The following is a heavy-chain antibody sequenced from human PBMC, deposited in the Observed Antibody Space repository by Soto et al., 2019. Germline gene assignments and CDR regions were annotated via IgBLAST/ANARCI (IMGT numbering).Heavy chain of an antibody. CDR1: GGSISSGGYS. D-gene: IGHD6-13*01. V-gene: IGHV4-30-2*01. J-gene: IGHJ5*02. CDR2: IYHSGST. Sequence: SETLSLTCAVSGGSISSGGYSWSWIRQPPGKGLEWIGYIYHSGSTYYNPSLKSRVTISVDRSKNQFSLKLSSVTAADTAVYYCARVAAAGTLTGWFDPWGQGILVTVSS. CDR3: ARVAAAGTLTGWFDP.